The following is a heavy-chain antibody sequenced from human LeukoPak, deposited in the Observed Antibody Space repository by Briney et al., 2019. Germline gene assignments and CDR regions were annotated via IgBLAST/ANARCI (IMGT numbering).Heavy chain of an antibody. J-gene: IGHJ6*03. D-gene: IGHD2-8*01. V-gene: IGHV4-34*01. CDR1: GGSFSGYY. Sequence: SETLSLTCAGYGGSFSGYYWSWIRQPPGKGLEWIGEINHSGSTNYNPSLKSRVTISADTSKNQFSLKLSSVTAAATAVYYCARRSWGCTNGVCHPTNYYYYYMGVWGKGTTVTVSS. CDR3: ARRSWGCTNGVCHPTNYYYYYMGV. CDR2: INHSGST.